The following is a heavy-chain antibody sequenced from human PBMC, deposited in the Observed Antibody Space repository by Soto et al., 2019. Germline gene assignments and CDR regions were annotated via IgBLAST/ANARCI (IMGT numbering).Heavy chain of an antibody. J-gene: IGHJ6*02. Sequence: ASVKVSCKASGYTFTSYYMHWVRQAPGQGLEWMGIINPSGGSTSYAQKFQGRVTMTRDTSTSTVYMELSSLRSEDTAVYYCARDQDGYRRYYYYGMDVWGQGTTVTVSS. CDR1: GYTFTSYY. D-gene: IGHD5-12*01. V-gene: IGHV1-46*01. CDR2: INPSGGST. CDR3: ARDQDGYRRYYYYGMDV.